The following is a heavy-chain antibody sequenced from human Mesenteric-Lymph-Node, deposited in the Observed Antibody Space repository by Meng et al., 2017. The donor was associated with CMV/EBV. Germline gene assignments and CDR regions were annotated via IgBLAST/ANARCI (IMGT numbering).Heavy chain of an antibody. CDR2: INPSGGST. V-gene: IGHV1-46*01. CDR1: GYIFTNYG. J-gene: IGHJ4*02. CDR3: ARDLEAFWNGYPQNTFDY. Sequence: ASVKVSCKASGYIFTNYGISWVRQAPGQGPEWMGMINPSGGSTRYAQKFQGRVTVTRDTSTSTVYMELSSLRSEDTAVYYCARDLEAFWNGYPQNTFDYWGQGTLVTVSS. D-gene: IGHD3-3*01.